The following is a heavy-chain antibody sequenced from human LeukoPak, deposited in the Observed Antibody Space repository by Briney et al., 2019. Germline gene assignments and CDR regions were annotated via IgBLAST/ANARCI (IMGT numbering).Heavy chain of an antibody. D-gene: IGHD2-21*01. CDR1: GGAVSSYA. J-gene: IGHJ5*02. Sequence: SVKVSCKASGGAVSSYAIRCVGQAPGQGLEWMGGIIPILGTANYAQKFQGRVTITTDESTSTAYMELSSLRSEDTAVYYCARVLWGHWFDHWGQGTLVTVSS. CDR3: ARVLWGHWFDH. V-gene: IGHV1-69*05. CDR2: IIPILGTA.